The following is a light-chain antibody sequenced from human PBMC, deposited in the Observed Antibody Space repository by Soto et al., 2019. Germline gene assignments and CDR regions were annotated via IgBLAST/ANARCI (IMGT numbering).Light chain of an antibody. Sequence: DIQMTQSPSSVSASVGDRVTITCRASQGIDSWLGWYQQKPGKAPTLLIYAASILQSGVPSRFSGRGSGTDFTLTISSLQPEDSATYYCQQAKSFPLTFRGGTKVEIQ. V-gene: IGKV1D-12*01. CDR1: QGIDSW. J-gene: IGKJ4*01. CDR2: AAS. CDR3: QQAKSFPLT.